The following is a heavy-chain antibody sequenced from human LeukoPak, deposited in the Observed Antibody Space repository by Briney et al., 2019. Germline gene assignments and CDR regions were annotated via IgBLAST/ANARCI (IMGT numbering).Heavy chain of an antibody. CDR1: GYSFTSYW. CDR2: IYPGDSDT. Sequence: GESLRISCKGSGYSFTSYWIGWVRQMPGKGLGWVGIIYPGDSDTRYSPPFQGQVTISADKSISTAYLQWSSLKASDTAMYSCARHLAYDSSGYYYYYGMDVWGQGTTVTVSS. CDR3: ARHLAYDSSGYYYYYGMDV. J-gene: IGHJ6*02. D-gene: IGHD3-22*01. V-gene: IGHV5-51*01.